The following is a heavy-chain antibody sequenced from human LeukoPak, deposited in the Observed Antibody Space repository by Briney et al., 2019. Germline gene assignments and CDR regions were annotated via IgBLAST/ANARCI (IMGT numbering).Heavy chain of an antibody. CDR2: IYYSGST. J-gene: IGHJ4*02. CDR3: ARENYDILTGPTYYFDY. CDR1: GYSISSGYY. V-gene: IGHV4-61*01. D-gene: IGHD3-9*01. Sequence: SETLSLTCTVSGYSISSGYYWSWIRQPPGKGLEWIGYIYYSGSTNYNPSLKSRVTISVDTSKNQFSLKLSSVTAADTAVYYCARENYDILTGPTYYFDYWGQGTLVTVSS.